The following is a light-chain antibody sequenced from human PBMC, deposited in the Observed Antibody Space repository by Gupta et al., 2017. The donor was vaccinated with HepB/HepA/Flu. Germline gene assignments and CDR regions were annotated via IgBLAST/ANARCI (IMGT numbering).Light chain of an antibody. V-gene: IGKV2-30*01. Sequence: DVVMTQSPLSLPVTLGQPASISCRSSQGRVYSDGNTYLRWFQQRPGQSPRRLIYKGSDRDSGVPDRFSGSGSGNGYTLKISRVEADDVGIYYCKQAEHWPFTFGRGTKVDIK. J-gene: IGKJ4*01. CDR2: KGS. CDR1: QGRVYSDGNTY. CDR3: KQAEHWPFT.